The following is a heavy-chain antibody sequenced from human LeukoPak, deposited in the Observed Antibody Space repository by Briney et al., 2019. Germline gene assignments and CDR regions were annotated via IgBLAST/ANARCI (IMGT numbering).Heavy chain of an antibody. D-gene: IGHD3-22*01. CDR3: ARPRPHYYDSSGYYPFGAFXI. CDR1: GGSISSSSYY. CDR2: IYYSGST. V-gene: IGHV4-39*01. Sequence: PSETLSLTCTVSGGSISSSSYYWGWIRQPPGKGLEWIGSIYYSGSTYYNPSLKSRVTISVDTSKNQFSLKLSSVTAADTAVYYCARPRPHYYDSSGYYPFGAFXIWGXGTMVTVSS. J-gene: IGHJ3*02.